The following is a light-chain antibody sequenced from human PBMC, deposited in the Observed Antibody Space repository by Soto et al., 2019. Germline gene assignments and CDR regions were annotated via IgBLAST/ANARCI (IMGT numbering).Light chain of an antibody. CDR2: AAS. J-gene: IGKJ1*01. Sequence: AIQMTQSPFSLSASVGDRVTITCRASQDIRDEVGWYQQKPGKAPKLLISAASNLQSGVPSRFSGSGSATDFTLTISSLQPEDFATYYCLQDYGYPRTFGQGTKVDSK. CDR3: LQDYGYPRT. V-gene: IGKV1-6*01. CDR1: QDIRDE.